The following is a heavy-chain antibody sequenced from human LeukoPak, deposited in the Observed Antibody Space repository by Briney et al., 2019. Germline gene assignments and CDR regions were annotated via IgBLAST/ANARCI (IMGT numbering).Heavy chain of an antibody. J-gene: IGHJ6*02. Sequence: GRSLRPSCAPSALTFSGSSMHCVRQASGKGLEWVGRTRIKANSYATAYAASVKGRSTTCRDDSKNTAYLQMNSLKTEDTAVYYCTRWTGVAYYYYYGMDVWGQGTTVTVSS. CDR1: ALTFSGSS. CDR3: TRWTGVAYYYYYGMDV. V-gene: IGHV3-73*01. D-gene: IGHD1-14*01. CDR2: TRIKANSYAT.